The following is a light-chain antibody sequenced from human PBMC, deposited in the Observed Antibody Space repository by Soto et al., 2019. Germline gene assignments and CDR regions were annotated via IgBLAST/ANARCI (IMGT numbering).Light chain of an antibody. Sequence: EIVLTQSPGTLSLSPGERATLSCRASQSVSSSFLAGYQQKPGQAPRLLMYGASSRATGIPDRLSVSESGTDFALSINKREPEDFAVYYCQQFVSSPYTFGQGTKLEIK. J-gene: IGKJ2*01. CDR1: QSVSSSF. CDR2: GAS. V-gene: IGKV3-20*01. CDR3: QQFVSSPYT.